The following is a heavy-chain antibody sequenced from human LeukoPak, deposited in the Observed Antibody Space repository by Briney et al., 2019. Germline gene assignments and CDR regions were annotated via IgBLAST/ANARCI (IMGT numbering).Heavy chain of an antibody. CDR3: AIDLRYSSSWLEIDY. CDR1: AFTFSSYA. CDR2: ISGSGGST. Sequence: GRSPRLSCAASAFTFSSYARSGVRQAPGKGLEWVSAISGSGGSTYYADSVKGRFTISRDNSKNTLYLQMNSLRAEDTAVYYCAIDLRYSSSWLEIDYWGQGTLVTVSS. V-gene: IGHV3-23*01. D-gene: IGHD6-13*01. J-gene: IGHJ4*02.